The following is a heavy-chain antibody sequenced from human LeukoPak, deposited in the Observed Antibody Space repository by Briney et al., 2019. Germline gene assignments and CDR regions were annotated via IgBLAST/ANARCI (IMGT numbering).Heavy chain of an antibody. CDR2: IYSGGST. CDR1: GFTVSSNY. V-gene: IGHV3-66*01. D-gene: IGHD1-14*01. CDR3: ASGTPTGREYFQH. J-gene: IGHJ1*01. Sequence: PGGSLRLSCAASGFTVSSNYMSWVRQAPGKGLEWVSVIYSGGSTYYADPVKGRFTISRDNSKNTLYLQMNSLRAEDTAVYYCASGTPTGREYFQHWGQGTLVTVSS.